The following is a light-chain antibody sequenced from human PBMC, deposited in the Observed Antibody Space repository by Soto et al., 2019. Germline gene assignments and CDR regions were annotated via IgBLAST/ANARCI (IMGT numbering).Light chain of an antibody. V-gene: IGLV1-40*01. CDR1: SSNIGAGYD. CDR2: GNI. Sequence: QSVLTQPPSVSVAPGQRVTISCTGSSSNIGAGYDVHWYLQLPGTAPKLLIYGNINRPSGVPDRFSGSKSGTSASLAITGLQAEDEADYYCQSYDSSLSGVVFGGGTKVTVL. CDR3: QSYDSSLSGVV. J-gene: IGLJ2*01.